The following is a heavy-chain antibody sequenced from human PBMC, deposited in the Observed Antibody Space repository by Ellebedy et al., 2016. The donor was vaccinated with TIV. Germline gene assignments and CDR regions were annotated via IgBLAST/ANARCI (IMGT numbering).Heavy chain of an antibody. D-gene: IGHD6-6*01. CDR3: ATLGGRQRYSD. J-gene: IGHJ4*02. CDR2: IKQDGTKT. V-gene: IGHV3-7*01. Sequence: GESLKISCAASGITVSSNYMSWVRQAPGKGLEWVANIKQDGTKTYHVDAVKGRFTISRDNARNSLYLQMNNLRVEDTAVYYCATLGGRQRYSDWGQGSLVTVST. CDR1: GITVSSNY.